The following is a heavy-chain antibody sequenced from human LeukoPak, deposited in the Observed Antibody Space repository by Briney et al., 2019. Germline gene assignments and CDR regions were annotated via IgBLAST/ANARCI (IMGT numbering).Heavy chain of an antibody. Sequence: ASVKVSCKASGYTFTSYYMHWVRQAPGQGLEWMGIINPSGGSTSYAQKFQGRVTMTRDTSTSTVYMELSSLRSEDTAVYYCARDRSVWDDSSGYYDYWGQGTLVTVS. CDR3: ARDRSVWDDSSGYYDY. J-gene: IGHJ4*02. D-gene: IGHD3-22*01. CDR2: INPSGGST. CDR1: GYTFTSYY. V-gene: IGHV1-46*01.